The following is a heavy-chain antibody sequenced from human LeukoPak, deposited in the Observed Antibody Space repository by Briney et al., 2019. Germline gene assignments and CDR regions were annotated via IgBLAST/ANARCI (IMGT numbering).Heavy chain of an antibody. D-gene: IGHD3-16*02. J-gene: IGHJ4*02. CDR3: AKVRFRYPVNPFDS. CDR2: IGGSADAT. V-gene: IGHV3-23*01. Sequence: GGSLRLSCASSGFPFYNFAMAWVRQAPGKGLEWVSSIGGSADATLYADSVRGRFTISRDSSNCTLFLQMNNLRAEDTATYYCAKVRFRYPVNPFDSWGQGTLVTVAS. CDR1: GFPFYNFA.